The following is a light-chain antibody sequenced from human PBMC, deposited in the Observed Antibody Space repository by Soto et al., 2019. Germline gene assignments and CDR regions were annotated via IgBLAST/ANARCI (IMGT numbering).Light chain of an antibody. V-gene: IGKV3-20*01. J-gene: IGKJ5*01. CDR2: GAS. CDR3: QHYVEGTPIT. Sequence: EIVLTPSPGTLSLSPEERATLSCRASQSVSSTYLAWYQQKPGQAPRLLIYGASSRATGIPDRFSGSGSGTEFTLTISSLQSEDFAVYYCQHYVEGTPITFGQGTRLEIK. CDR1: QSVSSTY.